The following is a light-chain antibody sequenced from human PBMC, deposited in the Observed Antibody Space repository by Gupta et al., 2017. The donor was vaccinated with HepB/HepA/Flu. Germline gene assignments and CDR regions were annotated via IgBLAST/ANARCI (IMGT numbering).Light chain of an antibody. CDR3: HQYCSSPLT. Sequence: EIVLTQSPGTLSLSPGERATLSCRARQRVSSRYLAWYQQKPGQAPRLLIYGASSRATGIPDRFRGSGSGTEFTLTISRLEPEDFAVYYCHQYCSSPLTFGQGTKVEIK. V-gene: IGKV3-20*01. CDR2: GAS. CDR1: QRVSSRY. J-gene: IGKJ1*01.